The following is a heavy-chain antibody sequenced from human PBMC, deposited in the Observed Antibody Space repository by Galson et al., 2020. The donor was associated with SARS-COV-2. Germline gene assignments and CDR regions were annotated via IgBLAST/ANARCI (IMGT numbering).Heavy chain of an antibody. CDR3: ASDPGYCSTSSCYVLGWLDP. CDR2: ISSRSSTI. CDR1: GFTFRSNA. J-gene: IGHJ5*02. V-gene: IGHV3-48*01. D-gene: IGHD2-2*01. Sequence: GESLKISCAASGFTFRSNAMNWVRQAPGKGLEWVSYISSRSSTISYADSVKGRFPISRDNGQNSLSLQLSSLRAEDTAVYYCASDPGYCSTSSCYVLGWLDPWGQGTLVTVSS.